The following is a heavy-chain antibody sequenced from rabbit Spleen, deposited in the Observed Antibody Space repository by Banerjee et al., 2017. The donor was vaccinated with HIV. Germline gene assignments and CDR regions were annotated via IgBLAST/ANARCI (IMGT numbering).Heavy chain of an antibody. Sequence: QEQLVESGGGLVQPEGSLTLTCTASGFSFSSSYYMCWVRQAPGKGLEWIACIYTGSSGNTYYASWAKGRFTISKTPSTTVTLQMTSLTVADTATYFCAGGHGTDGGWGYPFFSLWGPGTLVTVS. D-gene: IGHD4-1*01. J-gene: IGHJ4*01. CDR3: AGGHGTDGGWGYPFFSL. CDR2: IYTGSSGNT. CDR1: GFSFSSSYY. V-gene: IGHV1S45*01.